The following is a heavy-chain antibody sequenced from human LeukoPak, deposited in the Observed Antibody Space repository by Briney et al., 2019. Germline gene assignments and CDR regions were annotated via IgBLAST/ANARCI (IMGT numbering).Heavy chain of an antibody. CDR2: ISGYNGHT. CDR3: ARGQTNRLLWVGELVSNINPFDY. Sequence: ASVKVSCKASGYTFSRYGISWVRQAPGQGLEWMGWISGYNGHTKYAQKVQGRVTMSTDTSTSTVYMELRSLISDDTGVYYCARGQTNRLLWVGELVSNINPFDYWGQGTLVIVSS. J-gene: IGHJ4*02. D-gene: IGHD3-10*01. V-gene: IGHV1-18*01. CDR1: GYTFSRYG.